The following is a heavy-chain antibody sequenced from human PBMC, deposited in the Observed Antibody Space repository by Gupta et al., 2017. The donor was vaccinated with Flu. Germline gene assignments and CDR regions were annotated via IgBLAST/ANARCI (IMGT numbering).Heavy chain of an antibody. J-gene: IGHJ4*02. CDR1: GETFGRTS. D-gene: IGHD2-21*01. CDR2: IVPIIAAS. CDR3: AREFPCGGDCYVLDS. Sequence: QVQLVQSGAEVKEPGSSVKVSCKASGETFGRTSIIWVRQAPGQGLEWMGDIVPIIAASNYAQKFQGRVTITADESTRTVYLALSTLSSDDTAVYYCAREFPCGGDCYVLDSWGQGTLVSV. V-gene: IGHV1-69*01.